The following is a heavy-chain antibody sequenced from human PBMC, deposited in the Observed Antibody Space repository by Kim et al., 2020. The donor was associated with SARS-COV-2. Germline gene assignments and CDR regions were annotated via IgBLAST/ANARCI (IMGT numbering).Heavy chain of an antibody. Sequence: ASVKVSCKVSGYTLTELSMHWVRQAPGKGLEGMGGFDPEDGETIYAQKFQGRVTMTEDTSTDTAYMELSSLRSEDTAVYYCATLDSSGYYKEYYFDYWGQGTLVTVSP. CDR1: GYTLTELS. CDR3: ATLDSSGYYKEYYFDY. D-gene: IGHD3-22*01. V-gene: IGHV1-24*01. J-gene: IGHJ4*02. CDR2: FDPEDGET.